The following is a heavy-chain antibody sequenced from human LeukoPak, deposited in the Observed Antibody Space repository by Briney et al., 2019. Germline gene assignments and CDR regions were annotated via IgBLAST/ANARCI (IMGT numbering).Heavy chain of an antibody. CDR1: GFTFSSYA. Sequence: PGGSLRLSCAASGFTFSSYAMSWVRQAPGKGLEWVSAISGSGGSTYYADSVKGRFTISRDNSKNTLYLQMNSLRAEDTAVYYCAKPETGVDRPIAADLYYFDYWGQGTLVTVSS. J-gene: IGHJ4*02. D-gene: IGHD6-13*01. CDR2: ISGSGGST. CDR3: AKPETGVDRPIAADLYYFDY. V-gene: IGHV3-23*01.